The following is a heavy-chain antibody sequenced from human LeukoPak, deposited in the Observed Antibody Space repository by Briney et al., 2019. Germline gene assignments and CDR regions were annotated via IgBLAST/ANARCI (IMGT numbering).Heavy chain of an antibody. V-gene: IGHV4-61*02. CDR1: GGSISSGSYY. J-gene: IGHJ4*02. CDR2: IYTSGST. CDR3: ARNVGGVTGGY. Sequence: SETLSLTCTVSGGSISSGSYYWSWIRQPAGKGLEWIGRIYTSGSTNYNPSLKSRVTISVDTSKNQFSLNLSSVTAADTAVYYCARNVGGVTGGYWGQGTLVTVSS. D-gene: IGHD3-16*01.